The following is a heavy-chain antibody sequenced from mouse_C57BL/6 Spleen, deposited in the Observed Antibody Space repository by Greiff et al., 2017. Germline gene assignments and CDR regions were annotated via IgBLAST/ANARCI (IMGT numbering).Heavy chain of an antibody. V-gene: IGHV5-15*01. CDR3: ARTHEGYFDV. J-gene: IGHJ1*03. CDR2: ISNLAYSI. CDR1: GFTFSDYG. Sequence: EVMLVESGGGLVQPGGSLKLSCAASGFTFSDYGMAWVRQAPRKGPEWVAFISNLAYSIYYADTVTGRFTISRENAKNTLYLEMSSLRSEDTAMYYCARTHEGYFDVWGTGTTVTVSS.